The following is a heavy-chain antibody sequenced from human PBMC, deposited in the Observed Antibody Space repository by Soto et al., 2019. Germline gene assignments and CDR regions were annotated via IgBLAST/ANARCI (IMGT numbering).Heavy chain of an antibody. J-gene: IGHJ4*02. Sequence: QAQLVESGGGVVQPGRSLRLSCAASGFTFSGYAMHWVRQAPGKGLERVAVISYDGGIKYYADSVKGRFAISRDNSKNTPDLQMNSLRNEDTAVYYCARADSYGNLWGQGALVTVSS. V-gene: IGHV3-30*09. CDR2: ISYDGGIK. D-gene: IGHD5-18*01. CDR1: GFTFSGYA. CDR3: ARADSYGNL.